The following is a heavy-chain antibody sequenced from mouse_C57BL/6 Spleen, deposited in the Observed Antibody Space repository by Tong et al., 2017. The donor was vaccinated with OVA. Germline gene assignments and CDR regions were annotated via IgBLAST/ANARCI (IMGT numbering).Heavy chain of an antibody. V-gene: IGHV3-1*01. D-gene: IGHD1-1*01. CDR2: ISYSGST. CDR3: ARGGSMWFAY. Sequence: EVQLQESGPGMVKPSQSLSLTCTVTGYSITSGYDWHWIRHFPGNKLEWMGYISYSGSTNYNPSLKSRISITHDTSKNHFFVKLNSVTTEDTATYYCARGGSMWFAYWGQGTLVTVSA. CDR1: GYSITSGYD. J-gene: IGHJ3*01.